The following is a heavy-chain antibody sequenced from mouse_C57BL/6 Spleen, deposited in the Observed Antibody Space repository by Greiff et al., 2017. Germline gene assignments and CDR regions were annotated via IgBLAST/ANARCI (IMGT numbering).Heavy chain of an antibody. CDR1: GFTFSDYG. CDR2: ISNLAYSI. Sequence: EVQGVESGGGLVQPGGSLKLSCAASGFTFSDYGMAWVRQAPRKGPEWVAFISNLAYSIYYADTVTGRFTISRENAKNTLYLEMSSLRSEDTAMYYCARLLGYFDVWGTGTTVTVSS. J-gene: IGHJ1*03. V-gene: IGHV5-15*01. D-gene: IGHD3-1*01. CDR3: ARLLGYFDV.